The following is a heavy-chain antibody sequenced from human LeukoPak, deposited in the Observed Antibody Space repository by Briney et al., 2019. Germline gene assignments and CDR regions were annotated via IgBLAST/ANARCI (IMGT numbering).Heavy chain of an antibody. Sequence: GGSLRLSCAASGFTFSDYAMHWVRQAPGKGLEWVALISYDGTNKYYAESVRGRFTISRDNSQNTLYLYMNSLTGADTSVYYCALTTIGVVYYFDYWGQGTLVTVCS. J-gene: IGHJ4*02. CDR3: ALTTIGVVYYFDY. CDR2: ISYDGTNK. V-gene: IGHV3-30*04. CDR1: GFTFSDYA. D-gene: IGHD1/OR15-1a*01.